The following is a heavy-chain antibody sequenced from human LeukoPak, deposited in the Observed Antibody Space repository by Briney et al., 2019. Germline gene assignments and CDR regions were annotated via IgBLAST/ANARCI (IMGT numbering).Heavy chain of an antibody. J-gene: IGHJ6*02. V-gene: IGHV3-11*01. CDR1: GGSISSYY. Sequence: LSLTCTVSGGSISSYYWSWIRQAPGKGLEWVSYISSSGSTIYYADSVKGRFTISRDNAKNSLYLQMNSLRAEDTAVYYCARDLVPLYYYYGMDVWGQGTTVTVSS. D-gene: IGHD6-13*01. CDR2: ISSSGSTI. CDR3: ARDLVPLYYYYGMDV.